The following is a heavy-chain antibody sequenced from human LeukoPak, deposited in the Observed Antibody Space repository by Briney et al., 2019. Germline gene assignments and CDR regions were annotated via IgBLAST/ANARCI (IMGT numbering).Heavy chain of an antibody. CDR1: GGSISSGDYY. D-gene: IGHD6-19*01. V-gene: IGHV4-30-4*01. Sequence: SQTLSLTCTVSGGSISSGDYYWSWIRQLPGKGLEWIGYIYYSGSTYYNPSLKSRVTISVDTSKNQFSLKLSSVTAADTAVYYCAREIQWLVGGRAFDIWGQGTMVTVSS. CDR2: IYYSGST. J-gene: IGHJ3*02. CDR3: AREIQWLVGGRAFDI.